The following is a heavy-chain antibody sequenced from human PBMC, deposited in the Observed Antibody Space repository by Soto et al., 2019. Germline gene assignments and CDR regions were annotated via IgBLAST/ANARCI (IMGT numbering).Heavy chain of an antibody. V-gene: IGHV3-48*02. CDR3: VRDDRWAFDV. CDR1: GFTFSRYA. J-gene: IGHJ3*01. D-gene: IGHD2-15*01. Sequence: EVQLVESGGGLVQPRRSLRLSCAASGFTFSRYAMNWVRQAPGKGLEWVSYISVGGGSIFYSDSVKGRFTISRYDAQNSVYLKMTSLRDEDTALYFCVRDDRWAFDVWGQGTMVIVSS. CDR2: ISVGGGSI.